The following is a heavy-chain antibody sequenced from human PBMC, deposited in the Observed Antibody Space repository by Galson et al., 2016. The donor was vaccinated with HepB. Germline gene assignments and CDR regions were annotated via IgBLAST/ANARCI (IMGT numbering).Heavy chain of an antibody. CDR2: TFYRSKWYY. CDR3: ASPFAPERGRYVL. Sequence: SAGWSWVRQSPSRGLEWLGRTFYRSKWYYDYAISVRSRITINPDTSKNQFSLQLISVTPEDTAVYYCASPFAPERGRYVLWGQGTLVTVSS. D-gene: IGHD3-16*01. V-gene: IGHV6-1*01. J-gene: IGHJ5*02. CDR1: SAG.